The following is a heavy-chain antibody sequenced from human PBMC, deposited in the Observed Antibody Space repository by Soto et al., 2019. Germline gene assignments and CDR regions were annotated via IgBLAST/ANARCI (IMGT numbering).Heavy chain of an antibody. CDR1: GFTFSSYG. J-gene: IGHJ5*02. Sequence: PGGSLRLSCAASGFTFSSYGMHWVRQAPGKGLEWVAVISYDGSNKYYADSVKGRFTISRDNSKNTLYLQMNSLRAEDTAVYYCAKSPVRGVIWNWFDPWGRGTLVTVSS. CDR3: AKSPVRGVIWNWFDP. D-gene: IGHD3-10*01. CDR2: ISYDGSNK. V-gene: IGHV3-30*18.